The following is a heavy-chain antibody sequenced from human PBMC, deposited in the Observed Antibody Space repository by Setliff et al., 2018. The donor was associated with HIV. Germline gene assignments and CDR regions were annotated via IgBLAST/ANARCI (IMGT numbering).Heavy chain of an antibody. D-gene: IGHD7-27*01. CDR2: IYYSGST. J-gene: IGHJ4*02. CDR3: ARQVGNKVLFDS. CDR1: GGSISSHY. Sequence: SETLSLTCTVSGGSISSHYWSWIRQPPGKGLDWIGYIYYSGSTNYNPSLKSRVTISVDTSKNQLSLKLSSVTAADTAVYYCARQVGNKVLFDSWGQGTLVTVSS. V-gene: IGHV4-59*11.